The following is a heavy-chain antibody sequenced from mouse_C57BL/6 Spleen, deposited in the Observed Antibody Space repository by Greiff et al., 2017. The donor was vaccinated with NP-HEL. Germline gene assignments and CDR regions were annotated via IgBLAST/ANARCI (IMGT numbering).Heavy chain of an antibody. CDR1: GFSLTSYA. D-gene: IGHD1-1*01. CDR3: ARNDPYGSSSYWYFDV. Sequence: VKLEESGPGLVAPSQSLSITCTVSGFSLTSYAISWVRQPPGKGLEWLGVIWTGGGTNYNSALKSRLSISKDNSKSQVFLKMNSLQTDDTARYYCARNDPYGSSSYWYFDVWGTGTTVTVSS. J-gene: IGHJ1*03. V-gene: IGHV2-9-1*01. CDR2: IWTGGGT.